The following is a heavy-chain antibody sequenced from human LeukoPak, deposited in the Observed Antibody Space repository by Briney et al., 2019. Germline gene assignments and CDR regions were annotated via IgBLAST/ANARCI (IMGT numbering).Heavy chain of an antibody. CDR3: ARDQEAFDY. J-gene: IGHJ4*02. CDR2: IYPRDGST. Sequence: ASVKVSCKASGYSFTINYIHWVRQTPGQGLEWMGMIYPRDGSTSYAQKFQGRVTVTRDTSTSTVHMELSGLRSEDTAVYYCARDQEAFDYWGQGTLVTVSS. CDR1: GYSFTINY. V-gene: IGHV1-46*01.